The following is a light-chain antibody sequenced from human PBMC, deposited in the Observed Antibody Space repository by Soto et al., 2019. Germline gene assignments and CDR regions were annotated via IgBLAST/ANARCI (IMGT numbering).Light chain of an antibody. CDR2: SNY. J-gene: IGLJ3*02. CDR1: SSNIGSNT. CDR3: ATWDDSLHGHWV. Sequence: QSVLTQPPSASGTPGQKVTISCSGSSSNIGSNTVNWYQQLPGTAPKLLIYSNYHRPSGVPDRFSGSKSGTSASLAISGLQSEDEADYYCATWDDSLHGHWVFGGGTKLTV. V-gene: IGLV1-44*01.